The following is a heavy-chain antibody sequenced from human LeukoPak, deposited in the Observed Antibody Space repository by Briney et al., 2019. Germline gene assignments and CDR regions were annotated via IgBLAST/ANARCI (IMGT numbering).Heavy chain of an antibody. CDR2: INQAGSEK. CDR1: EFIFGAYW. D-gene: IGHD3-10*01. J-gene: IGHJ4*02. CDR3: VRSLERFGTRDY. V-gene: IGHV3-7*01. Sequence: GGSLRLSCAASEFIFGAYWMTWVRQAPGKGLEWVANINQAGSEKYYMDSVKGRFTISRDNAKKSLFLQMNSLTAEDTGLYYCVRSLERFGTRDYWGQGTLVTVSS.